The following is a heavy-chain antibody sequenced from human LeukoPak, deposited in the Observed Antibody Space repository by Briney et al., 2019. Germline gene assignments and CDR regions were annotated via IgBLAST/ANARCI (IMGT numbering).Heavy chain of an antibody. Sequence: SVKVSCKASGYTFTSYYMHWVRQAPGQGLEWMGIINPSGGSTSYAQKFQGRVTMTRDTSTSTVYMELSSLRSEDTAVYYRARTSGGYYDSSGYYVAEYFQHWGQGTLVTVSS. CDR2: INPSGGST. D-gene: IGHD3-22*01. CDR1: GYTFTSYY. J-gene: IGHJ1*01. CDR3: ARTSGGYYDSSGYYVAEYFQH. V-gene: IGHV1-46*01.